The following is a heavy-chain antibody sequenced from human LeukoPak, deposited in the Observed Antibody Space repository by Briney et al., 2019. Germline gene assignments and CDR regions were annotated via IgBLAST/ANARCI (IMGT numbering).Heavy chain of an antibody. CDR2: ISWNSGSI. Sequence: GGSLRLSCAASGFTFDDYAMHWVRQAPGKGLEWDSGISWNSGSIGYADSVKGRFTISRDNADNSLFLQMNSLGAEDTAVYYCASSTTVVTPFDYWGRGTLVTVSA. V-gene: IGHV3-9*01. D-gene: IGHD4-23*01. J-gene: IGHJ4*02. CDR1: GFTFDDYA. CDR3: ASSTTVVTPFDY.